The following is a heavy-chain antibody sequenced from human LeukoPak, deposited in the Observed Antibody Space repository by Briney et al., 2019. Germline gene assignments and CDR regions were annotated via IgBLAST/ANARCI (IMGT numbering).Heavy chain of an antibody. V-gene: IGHV3-23*01. Sequence: GGSLRLSCAASGFTFNNYAMSWVRQAPGKGLEWVSAISDSGGNTYYADSVKGRFTISRDNSKNTLYLQMNSLRAEDTAVYYCAELGITMIGGVWGKGTTVTISS. D-gene: IGHD3-10*02. J-gene: IGHJ6*04. CDR2: ISDSGGNT. CDR1: GFTFNNYA. CDR3: AELGITMIGGV.